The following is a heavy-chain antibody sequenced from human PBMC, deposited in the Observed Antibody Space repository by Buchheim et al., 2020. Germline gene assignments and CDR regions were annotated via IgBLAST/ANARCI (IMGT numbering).Heavy chain of an antibody. J-gene: IGHJ6*02. CDR1: GFTFSSYS. CDR3: ARDRDSGYDYYYYGMDV. D-gene: IGHD5-12*01. CDR2: ISSSSSYI. V-gene: IGHV3-21*01. Sequence: EVQLVESGGGLVKPGGSLRLSCAASGFTFSSYSMNWVRQAPGKGLEWVSSISSSSSYIYYADSVKGRFTISRDNAKNSLYLQMNGLRAEDTAVYYCARDRDSGYDYYYYGMDVWGQGTT.